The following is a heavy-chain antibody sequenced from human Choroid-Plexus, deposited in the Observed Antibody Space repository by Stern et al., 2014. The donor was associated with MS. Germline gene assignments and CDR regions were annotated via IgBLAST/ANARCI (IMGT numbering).Heavy chain of an antibody. CDR1: GFSFSSFG. CDR3: AKYRQYLTFFFDF. Sequence: QLVQSGGGVVQPGRPLRLSCAASGFSFSSFGMHWVRQAPGKGLEWVALISYDGSKDYADSVKGRFAISRDNSKNTLYLQMNSLRAEDTAVYYCAKYRQYLTFFFDFWGQGSLVTVSS. D-gene: IGHD2/OR15-2a*01. J-gene: IGHJ4*02. V-gene: IGHV3-30*18. CDR2: ISYDGSK.